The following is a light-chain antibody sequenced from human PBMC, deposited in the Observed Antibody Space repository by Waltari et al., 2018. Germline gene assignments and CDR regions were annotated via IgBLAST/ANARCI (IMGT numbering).Light chain of an antibody. J-gene: IGLJ3*02. CDR3: AAWDDSRNGWV. CDR1: DSTIRRTS. Sequence: SLLPHPPSAPGTPRQPVPLSCLGGDSTIRRTSVIWYQKFPGAAPKLLIFRNNQRPSGVPDRFSGSKSGTSASLAISGLQSEDESDYFCAAWDDSRNGWVFGEGTKVAVL. CDR2: RNN. V-gene: IGLV1-44*01.